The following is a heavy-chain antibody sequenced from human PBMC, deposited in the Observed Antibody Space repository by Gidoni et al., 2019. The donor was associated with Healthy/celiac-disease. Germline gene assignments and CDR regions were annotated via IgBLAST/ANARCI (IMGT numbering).Heavy chain of an antibody. D-gene: IGHD6-6*01. CDR1: GYTFTSYA. CDR2: INARNGNT. V-gene: IGHV1-3*01. Sequence: QVQLVQSGAEVKKPGASVKVSCKASGYTFTSYAMHWVRQAPGQRLEWMGWINARNGNTKYSQKFQGRVTITRDTSASTAYMELSSLRSEDTAVYYCAREQIAARRGGNWFDPWGQGTLVTVSS. J-gene: IGHJ5*02. CDR3: AREQIAARRGGNWFDP.